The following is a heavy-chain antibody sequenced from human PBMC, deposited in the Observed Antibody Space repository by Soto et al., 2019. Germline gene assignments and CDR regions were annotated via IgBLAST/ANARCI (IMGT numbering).Heavy chain of an antibody. D-gene: IGHD6-6*01. J-gene: IGHJ5*02. CDR2: ISAYNGNT. CDR3: ARDLIAVRPGWFDP. V-gene: IGHV1-18*01. Sequence: ASVKVSCKASGYTFNSYGISWVRQAPGQGLEWMGWISAYNGNTNYAQKVQGRVTLTTDTSTSTAYMELRSLTPDDTAVYYCARDLIAVRPGWFDPWGQGTLVTVSS. CDR1: GYTFNSYG.